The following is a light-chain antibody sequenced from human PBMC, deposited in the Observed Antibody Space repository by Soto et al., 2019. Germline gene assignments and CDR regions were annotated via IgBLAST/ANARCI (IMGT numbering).Light chain of an antibody. Sequence: EIVLTQSPGTLSLSPGERATLSCRASQSVGSNLAWYQQNPGQAPRLLIYGASTRAAGIPARFSGSGSVTEFTLTISSLQSEDFAVYYCQQYNNWPPWTFGQGTKVDIK. CDR3: QQYNNWPPWT. CDR1: QSVGSN. J-gene: IGKJ1*01. CDR2: GAS. V-gene: IGKV3-15*01.